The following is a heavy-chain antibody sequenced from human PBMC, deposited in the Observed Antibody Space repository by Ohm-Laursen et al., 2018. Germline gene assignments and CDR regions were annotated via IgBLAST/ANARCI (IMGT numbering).Heavy chain of an antibody. D-gene: IGHD1-7*01. Sequence: VASVKVSCKASGYTFSDYYMHWVRQAPGQGLEWVGWISPNSGGTNYAQKFQGRVTMTRDTSISTAYMELSRLRSDDTAVYYCARDSSGSIGMDVWGQGTTVTVSS. CDR1: GYTFSDYY. V-gene: IGHV1-2*02. CDR2: ISPNSGGT. J-gene: IGHJ6*02. CDR3: ARDSSGSIGMDV.